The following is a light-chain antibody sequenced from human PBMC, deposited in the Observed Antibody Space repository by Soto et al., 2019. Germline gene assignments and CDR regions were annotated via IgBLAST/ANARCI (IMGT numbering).Light chain of an antibody. V-gene: IGLV2-14*03. J-gene: IGLJ1*01. CDR3: SSYTSSSTRV. CDR2: EVY. Sequence: HCALTQPASVSGAPGESIAISCTGSSSDVGGYNYVSWYQQHPGKAPKLIIYEVYNRPSGVSDRFSGSKSGKTASLTISGLQAEGEADYYCSSYTSSSTRVFGTGTKVTVL. CDR1: SSDVGGYNY.